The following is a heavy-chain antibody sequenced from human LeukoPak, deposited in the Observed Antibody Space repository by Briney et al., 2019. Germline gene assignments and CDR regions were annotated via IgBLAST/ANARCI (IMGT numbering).Heavy chain of an antibody. CDR3: ARVEDCGGDCPFDY. J-gene: IGHJ4*02. Sequence: GASVKVSCKASGYTFTSYYMHWVRQAPGQGLEWMGMIIPSDGFTSYAQKFQGRVTMTRDMSTSTVYMDLSSLRSEDTAVYYCARVEDCGGDCPFDYWGQGTLVTVSS. D-gene: IGHD2-21*02. CDR2: IIPSDGFT. CDR1: GYTFTSYY. V-gene: IGHV1-46*01.